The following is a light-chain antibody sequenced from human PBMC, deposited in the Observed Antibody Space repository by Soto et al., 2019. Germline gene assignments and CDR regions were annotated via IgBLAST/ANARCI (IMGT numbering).Light chain of an antibody. Sequence: QSALTQPASVSGSPGQSITISCTGTTSDVGTYDSVSWYQQHPGKAPKLLISDVSDWPSGFSNRFSGSKSGNTASLTISGLQPEDEADYYCSSYTSINTLVFGGGTKVTVL. CDR1: TSDVGTYDS. V-gene: IGLV2-14*03. J-gene: IGLJ2*01. CDR3: SSYTSINTLV. CDR2: DVS.